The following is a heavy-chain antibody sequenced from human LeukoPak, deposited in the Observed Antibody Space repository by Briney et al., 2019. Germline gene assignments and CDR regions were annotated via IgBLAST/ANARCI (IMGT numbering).Heavy chain of an antibody. V-gene: IGHV4-39*01. D-gene: IGHD2/OR15-2a*01. Sequence: SETLSLTCTVSGGSISSSSYYWGWIRQPQGKGLEWTGSIYYSGSTYYNPSLKSRVTISVDSSKNQFSLKLSSVTAADTAVYYCARHTGRSMAPGFDYWGQGTLVTVSS. J-gene: IGHJ4*02. CDR3: ARHTGRSMAPGFDY. CDR1: GGSISSSSYY. CDR2: IYYSGST.